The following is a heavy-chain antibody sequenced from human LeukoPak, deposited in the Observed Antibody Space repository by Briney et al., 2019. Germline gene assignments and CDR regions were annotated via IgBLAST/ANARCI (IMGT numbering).Heavy chain of an antibody. J-gene: IGHJ4*02. CDR1: GFTFSSYS. V-gene: IGHV3-21*01. Sequence: GGSLRLSCAASGFTFSSYSMNWVRQAPGKGLEWVSSISSSSSYIYYADSVKGRFTISRDNTKDSLYLQMNSLRAEDTAVYYCARVRGYYDSSGYLDYWGQGTLVTVAS. CDR2: ISSSSSYI. CDR3: ARVRGYYDSSGYLDY. D-gene: IGHD3-22*01.